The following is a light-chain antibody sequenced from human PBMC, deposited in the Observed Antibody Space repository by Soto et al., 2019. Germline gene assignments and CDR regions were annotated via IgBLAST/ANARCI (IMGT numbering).Light chain of an antibody. J-gene: IGKJ1*01. CDR3: QQTYNTPWT. Sequence: DIQMTQSPSSLSASVGDRVTITCRASQSISTYLNWYQQKVGKAPKLLIYAASSLLSGVPSRFSGSGSGTDFTLTISSLQPEDFAAYYCQQTYNTPWTFGQVTKVEIK. CDR1: QSISTY. CDR2: AAS. V-gene: IGKV1-39*01.